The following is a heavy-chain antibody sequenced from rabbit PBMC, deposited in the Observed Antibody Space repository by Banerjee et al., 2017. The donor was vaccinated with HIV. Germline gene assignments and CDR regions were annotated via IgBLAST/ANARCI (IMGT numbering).Heavy chain of an antibody. CDR2: IDNGDGST. Sequence: QSLEESGGDLVKPGASLTLTCTASGFDFSSSYWIHWVRQAPGKGPEWIACIDNGDGSTYYASWVSGRFTISKTSSTTVTLQMTSLTAADTATYFCARTLVGGVTLWGQGTLVTVS. J-gene: IGHJ3*01. CDR3: ARTLVGGVTL. D-gene: IGHD4-1*01. V-gene: IGHV1S40*01. CDR1: GFDFSSSYW.